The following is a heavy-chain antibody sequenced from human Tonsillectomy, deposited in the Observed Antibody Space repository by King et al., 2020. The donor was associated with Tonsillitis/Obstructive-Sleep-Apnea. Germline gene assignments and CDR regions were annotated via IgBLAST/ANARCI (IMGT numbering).Heavy chain of an antibody. CDR3: ARDDVEGRHIDY. Sequence: QLVQSGAEVKKPGASVKVSCKASGYIFTRYYIHWIRQAPGQGLEWMGIINPSDGITTCAQKFLGRLTMTRDTSTSIVYMDLSSLRSEDTAVYYCARDDVEGRHIDYWGQGTLVTVSS. J-gene: IGHJ4*02. V-gene: IGHV1-46*01. D-gene: IGHD6-6*01. CDR1: GYIFTRYY. CDR2: INPSDGIT.